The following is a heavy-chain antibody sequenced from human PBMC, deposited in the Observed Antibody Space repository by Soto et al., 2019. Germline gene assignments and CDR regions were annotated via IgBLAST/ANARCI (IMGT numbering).Heavy chain of an antibody. Sequence: ASVKVSCKASGYTFTSYDINWVRQATGQGLEWMGWMNPNSGNTGYAQKFQGRVTMTRNTSISTAYMELSSLRSEDTAVYYCASSPAPEQPVPAAPSEKEHYYYYYMDVWGKGTTVTVSS. D-gene: IGHD2-2*01. V-gene: IGHV1-8*01. CDR3: ASSPAPEQPVPAAPSEKEHYYYYYMDV. J-gene: IGHJ6*03. CDR1: GYTFTSYD. CDR2: MNPNSGNT.